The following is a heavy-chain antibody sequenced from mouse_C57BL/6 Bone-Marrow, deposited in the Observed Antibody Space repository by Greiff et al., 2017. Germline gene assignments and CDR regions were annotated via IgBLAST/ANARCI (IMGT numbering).Heavy chain of an antibody. D-gene: IGHD2-13*01. J-gene: IGHJ3*01. CDR2: INPGSGGT. CDR1: GYAFTNYL. V-gene: IGHV1-54*01. CDR3: AADYSN. Sequence: QVQLKESGAELVRPGTSVKVSCKASGYAFTNYLIEWVKQRPGQGLEWIGVINPGSGGTNYNEKFKGKATLAADKSSSTAYMQLSSLTSEDSAVYFCAADYSNWGQVTLVTVSA.